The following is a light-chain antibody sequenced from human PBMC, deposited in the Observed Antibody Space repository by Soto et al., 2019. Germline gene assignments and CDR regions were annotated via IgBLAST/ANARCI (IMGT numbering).Light chain of an antibody. Sequence: QSALTQPASVSGSPGQSITISCTGTGSDVGGYNYVSWYQQHPGKAPKLMIYEVSNRPSGVSNRFSGSKSGNTASLTISGLQAEDEADYYCSSYTSSSTPYVVFGRGTKLIVL. CDR1: GSDVGGYNY. CDR2: EVS. J-gene: IGLJ2*01. CDR3: SSYTSSSTPYVV. V-gene: IGLV2-14*01.